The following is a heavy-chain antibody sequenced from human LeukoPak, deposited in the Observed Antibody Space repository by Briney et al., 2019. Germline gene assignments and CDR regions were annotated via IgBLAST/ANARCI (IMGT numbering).Heavy chain of an antibody. J-gene: IGHJ6*02. D-gene: IGHD3-3*01. CDR2: ISYDGSNE. Sequence: PGRSLKLSCAASGLTFSSYAMHWVRQAPGKGLERVAFISYDGSNEYYADSVRGRFTISKDNSKNTEHLQMNSLRTEDTAVYYCARGWYYESSSGHHPDYYYYGMDVWGQGTTVIVSS. V-gene: IGHV3-30*04. CDR1: GLTFSSYA. CDR3: ARGWYYESSSGHHPDYYYYGMDV.